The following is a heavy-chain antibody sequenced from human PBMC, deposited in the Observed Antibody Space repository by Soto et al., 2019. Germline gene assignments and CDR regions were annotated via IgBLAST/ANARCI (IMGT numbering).Heavy chain of an antibody. CDR3: AIWSNWNPLYYRGMDV. Sequence: SVKVSCKVSGGAFTNYSLNWVRHAPGQGLEWLGGIIPLHNTSNYSLKLLGRGSVTADISSNTVYMHLSGLTSDDTATYYCAIWSNWNPLYYRGMDVWVQGTTVTVSS. J-gene: IGHJ6*02. V-gene: IGHV1-69*08. CDR1: GGAFTNYS. CDR2: IIPLHNTS. D-gene: IGHD1-20*01.